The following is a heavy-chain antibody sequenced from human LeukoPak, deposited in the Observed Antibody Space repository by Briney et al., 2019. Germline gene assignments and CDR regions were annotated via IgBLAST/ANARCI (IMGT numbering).Heavy chain of an antibody. CDR2: IYYSGST. J-gene: IGHJ4*02. CDR1: GGSISSYY. V-gene: IGHV4-59*01. CDR3: ARDDPSYSSGFDY. D-gene: IGHD6-19*01. Sequence: PSETLSLTCTVSGGSISSYYWSWIRQLPGRGLEWIGYIYYSGSTNYNPSLKSRVTISVDTSKNQFSLKLSSVTAADTAVYYCARDDPSYSSGFDYWGQGTLVTVSS.